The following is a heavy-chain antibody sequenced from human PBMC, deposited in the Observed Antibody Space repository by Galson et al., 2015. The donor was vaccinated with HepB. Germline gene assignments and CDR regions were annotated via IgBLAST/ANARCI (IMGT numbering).Heavy chain of an antibody. J-gene: IGHJ4*02. CDR2: IRGGNNR. CDR3: AQLGTGY. Sequence: SLRLSCAASGFSIRSHYMNWVRQAPGKGLEWVSLIRGGNNRYYADSVKGRFAISRDDSMNTLYLEMNSLRAEDTAVYYCAQLGTGYWGQGILVTVSS. V-gene: IGHV3-53*01. CDR1: GFSIRSHY. D-gene: IGHD3-16*01.